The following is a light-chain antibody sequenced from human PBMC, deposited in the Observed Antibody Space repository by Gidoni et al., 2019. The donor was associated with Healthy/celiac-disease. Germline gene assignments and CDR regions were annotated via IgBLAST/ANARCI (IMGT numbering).Light chain of an antibody. CDR1: QSISSY. Sequence: DIQTTQSPSSLSASVGDRVTIPCRASQSISSYLNWYQQKPGKAPKLLIYAASSLQSGVPSRFSGSGSGTDFTLTISSLQPEDFATYYCQQSYSTPFTFGPXTKVDIK. J-gene: IGKJ3*01. CDR3: QQSYSTPFT. CDR2: AAS. V-gene: IGKV1-39*01.